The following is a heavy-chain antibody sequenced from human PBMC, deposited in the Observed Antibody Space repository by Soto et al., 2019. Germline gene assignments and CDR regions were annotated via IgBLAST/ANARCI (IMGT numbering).Heavy chain of an antibody. V-gene: IGHV4-31*03. D-gene: IGHD3-3*01. J-gene: IGHJ4*02. CDR2: IYYSGST. CDR3: ARCGITIFGVVIAFDY. Sequence: QVQLQESGPGLVKPSQTLSLTCTVSGGSISSGGYYWSWIRQHPGKGLEWIGYIYYSGSTYYNPSLKSRVTISVDTSKTQFSLKLSSVTAADTAVYYCARCGITIFGVVIAFDYWGQGTLVTVSS. CDR1: GGSISSGGYY.